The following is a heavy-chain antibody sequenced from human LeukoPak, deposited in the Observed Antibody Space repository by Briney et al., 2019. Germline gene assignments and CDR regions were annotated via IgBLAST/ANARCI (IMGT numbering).Heavy chain of an antibody. CDR1: GFTVSSNY. J-gene: IGHJ4*02. CDR3: ARAPWGSPAYFDY. Sequence: PGGSLRLSCAASGFTVSSNYMSWVRQAPGKGLEWVSVIYTGGTTYYADSVKGRFTISRDNSKNTLYLQMSSLRAEDTAVYYCARAPWGSPAYFDYWGQGTLVTVSS. CDR2: IYTGGTT. D-gene: IGHD3-16*01. V-gene: IGHV3-53*01.